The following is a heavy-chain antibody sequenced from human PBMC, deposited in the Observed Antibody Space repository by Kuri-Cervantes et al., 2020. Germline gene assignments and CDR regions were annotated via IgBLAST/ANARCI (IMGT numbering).Heavy chain of an antibody. V-gene: IGHV3-9*01. D-gene: IGHD6-19*01. CDR3: AKDMGSSGWYGRFDAFDI. J-gene: IGHJ3*02. Sequence: SLKISCAASGFTFDDYAMHWVRQAPGKGLEWVSGISWNSGSIGYADFVKGRFTISRDNAKNSLYLQMNSLRAEDTALYYCAKDMGSSGWYGRFDAFDIWGQGTMVTVSS. CDR2: ISWNSGSI. CDR1: GFTFDDYA.